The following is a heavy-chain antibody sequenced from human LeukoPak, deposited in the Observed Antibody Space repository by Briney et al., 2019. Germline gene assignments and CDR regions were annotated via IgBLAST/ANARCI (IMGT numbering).Heavy chain of an antibody. CDR3: ARKVGYSGYDY. CDR1: GGSISSYY. Sequence: SETLSLTCTVSGGSISSYYWSWIRQPPGKGLEWIGYIYYSGSTNYSPSLKSRVTISVDTSKNQFSLKLSSVTAADTAVYYCARKVGYSGYDYWGQGTLVTVSS. V-gene: IGHV4-59*01. D-gene: IGHD5-12*01. CDR2: IYYSGST. J-gene: IGHJ4*02.